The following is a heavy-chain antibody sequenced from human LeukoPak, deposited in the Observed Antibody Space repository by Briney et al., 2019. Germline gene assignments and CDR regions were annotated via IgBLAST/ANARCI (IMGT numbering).Heavy chain of an antibody. CDR3: AREVLGYCSGGSCYGIDY. J-gene: IGHJ4*02. Sequence: ASVKVSCKASGYAFTGYYMHWVRQAPGQGLEWMGRINPNSGGTNYAQKFQGRVTMTRDTSISTAYMELSRLRSDDTAVYYCAREVLGYCSGGSCYGIDYWGQGTLGTVSS. CDR1: GYAFTGYY. V-gene: IGHV1-2*06. D-gene: IGHD2-15*01. CDR2: INPNSGGT.